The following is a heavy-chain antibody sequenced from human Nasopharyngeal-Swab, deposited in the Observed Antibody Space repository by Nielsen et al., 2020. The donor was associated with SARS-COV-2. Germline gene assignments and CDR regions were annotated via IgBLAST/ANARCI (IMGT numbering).Heavy chain of an antibody. Sequence: SVQVSCKASGGTFSSYAISWVRQAPGQGLEWMGGIIPIFGTANYAQKFQGRVTITADESTSTAYMELSSLRSEDTAVYYCARLPGIAAAGRERYYYYMDVWGKGTTVTVSS. J-gene: IGHJ6*03. CDR3: ARLPGIAAAGRERYYYYMDV. V-gene: IGHV1-69*13. CDR2: IIPIFGTA. CDR1: GGTFSSYA. D-gene: IGHD6-13*01.